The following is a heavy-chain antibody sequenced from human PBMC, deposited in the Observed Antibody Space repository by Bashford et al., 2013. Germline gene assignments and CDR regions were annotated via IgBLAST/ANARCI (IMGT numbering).Heavy chain of an antibody. CDR3: ARRDDCSGGNCLGNFFDY. V-gene: IGHV4-31*03. Sequence: TLVPHLLCLWWRPSAVVLTTGAGSASTRAGPGVDWLQVLQWERLLQPSLRSRVVISIDASQNQFSLNLNSVTAADTAVYYCARRDDCSGGNCLGNFFDYWGQGILVTVSS. J-gene: IGHJ4*02. CDR2: VLQWER. CDR1: WRPSAVVLTT. D-gene: IGHD2-15*01.